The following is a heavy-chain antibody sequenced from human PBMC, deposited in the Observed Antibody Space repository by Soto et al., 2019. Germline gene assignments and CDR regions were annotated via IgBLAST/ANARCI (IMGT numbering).Heavy chain of an antibody. Sequence: VSLRLSCAASGFMFENYAMIWVRQAPGKGLEWVATVRGNSYGAYYADSVRGRFIISRDNSKNTMSLQLNGLRDDDTAIYYCAKGKLENGLDWLDPCGPGTLVTVSS. CDR3: AKGKLENGLDWLDP. V-gene: IGHV3-23*01. J-gene: IGHJ5*02. D-gene: IGHD3-16*01. CDR1: GFMFENYA. CDR2: VRGNSYGA.